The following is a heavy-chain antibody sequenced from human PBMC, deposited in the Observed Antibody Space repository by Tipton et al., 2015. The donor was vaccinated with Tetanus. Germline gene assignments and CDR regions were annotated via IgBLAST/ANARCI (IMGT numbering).Heavy chain of an antibody. Sequence: SLRLSCAASGFKFDDHAMHWVRQVPGKGLEWVSGLSWNSVGKAYEDSVRGRFTISRDNAKKTLYLQMDSLRPEDTALYFCAKGHGSFLRARFDAWGRGALVSVSS. CDR2: LSWNSVGK. CDR1: GFKFDDHA. V-gene: IGHV3-9*01. J-gene: IGHJ5*02. CDR3: AKGHGSFLRARFDA. D-gene: IGHD3-10*01.